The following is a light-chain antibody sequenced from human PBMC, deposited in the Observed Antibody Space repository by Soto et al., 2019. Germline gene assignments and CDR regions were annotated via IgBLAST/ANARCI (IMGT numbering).Light chain of an antibody. Sequence: QSVLTQPASVSGSPGQSITISCTGTSSDVGGYNYVSWYQLHPGKAPKLMVYEVSNRPSGVSNRFSGSKSGNTASLTISGLQAEDEADYYCSSYTSSTAYVFGDGTKVIV. CDR2: EVS. CDR3: SSYTSSTAYV. CDR1: SSDVGGYNY. J-gene: IGLJ1*01. V-gene: IGLV2-14*01.